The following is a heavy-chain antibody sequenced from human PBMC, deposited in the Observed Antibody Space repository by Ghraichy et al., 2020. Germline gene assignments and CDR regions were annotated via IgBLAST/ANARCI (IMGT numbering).Heavy chain of an antibody. V-gene: IGHV1-2*02. CDR3: ARDWCSSSYGRVCWFDP. CDR2: INPNSGGT. CDR1: GYTFTGYY. Sequence: ASVKVSCKASGYTFTGYYMHWVRQAPGQGLEWMGWINPNSGGTNYAQKFQGRVTMTRDTSISTAYMELSRLRSDDTAVYYCARDWCSSSYGRVCWFDPWGQGTLVTVSS. J-gene: IGHJ5*02. D-gene: IGHD5-18*01.